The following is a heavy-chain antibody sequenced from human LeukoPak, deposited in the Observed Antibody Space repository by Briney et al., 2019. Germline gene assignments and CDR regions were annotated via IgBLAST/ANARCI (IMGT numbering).Heavy chain of an antibody. Sequence: GGSLRLSCAASGFTFSSYGMHWVRQAPGKGLEWVAVIWYDGSNKYYADSVKGRFTISRDNFKNTLYLQMNSLRAEDTAVYYCARGVPRRFAYYYYGMDVWGQGTTVTVSS. CDR2: IWYDGSNK. D-gene: IGHD3-16*01. CDR1: GFTFSSYG. V-gene: IGHV3-33*01. J-gene: IGHJ6*02. CDR3: ARGVPRRFAYYYYGMDV.